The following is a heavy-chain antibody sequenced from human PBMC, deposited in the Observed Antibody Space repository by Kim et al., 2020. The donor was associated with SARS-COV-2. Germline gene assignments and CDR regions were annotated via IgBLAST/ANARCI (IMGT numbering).Heavy chain of an antibody. CDR2: IYPGDSDT. CDR3: ARLSCSGCSCFDY. CDR1: GYSFTSYW. V-gene: IGHV5-51*01. J-gene: IGHJ4*02. Sequence: GESLKISCKGSGYSFTSYWTGWVRQMPGKGLEWMGIIYPGDSDTRYSPSFQGQVTISADKSISTAYLQWNSLKASDTAMYYCARLSCSGCSCFDYWGQGTLVTVSS. D-gene: IGHD2-15*01.